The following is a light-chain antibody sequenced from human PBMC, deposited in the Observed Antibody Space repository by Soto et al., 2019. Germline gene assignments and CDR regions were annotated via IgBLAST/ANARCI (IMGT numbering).Light chain of an antibody. CDR1: QSVLYNSNNKNH. V-gene: IGKV4-1*01. CDR3: QQFYSLPLT. J-gene: IGKJ3*01. Sequence: DIVLTQSPDSLAVSLGERATINCKSSQSVLYNSNNKNHLAWYQQKPGQPPKLLIYWASTRESGVPDRFSGRGSGTDFTLTISSLQAEDVAVYYCQQFYSLPLTFGPGTKVDI. CDR2: WAS.